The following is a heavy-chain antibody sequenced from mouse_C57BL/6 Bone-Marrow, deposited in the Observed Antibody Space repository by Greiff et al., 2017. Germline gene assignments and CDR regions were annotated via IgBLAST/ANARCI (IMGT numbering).Heavy chain of an antibody. CDR2: FHPYNDDT. D-gene: IGHD1-1*01. CDR3: ARNPFYYYGSSYYFDY. Sequence: QVQLQQSGAELVKPGASVKMSCKASGYTFTTYPIEWMKQNHGKSLEWIGNFHPYNDDTKYNEKFKGKATLTVEKSSSTVYLELSRLTSDDSAVYYCARNPFYYYGSSYYFDYWGQGTTLTVSS. V-gene: IGHV1-47*01. J-gene: IGHJ2*01. CDR1: GYTFTTYP.